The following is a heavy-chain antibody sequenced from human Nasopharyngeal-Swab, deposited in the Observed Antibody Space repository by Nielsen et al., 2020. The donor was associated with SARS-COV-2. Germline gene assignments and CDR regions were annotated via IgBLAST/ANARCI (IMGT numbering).Heavy chain of an antibody. CDR1: GFTFSSYG. CDR2: ISYDGSNK. CDR3: AKDLAGDGYNWGYFDY. D-gene: IGHD5-24*01. J-gene: IGHJ4*02. V-gene: IGHV3-30*18. Sequence: GGSLRLSCAASGFTFSSYGMHWVRQAPGKGLEWVAVISYDGSNKYYADSVKSRFTISRDNSKNTLYLQMNSLRAEDTAVYYCAKDLAGDGYNWGYFDYWGQGTLVTVSS.